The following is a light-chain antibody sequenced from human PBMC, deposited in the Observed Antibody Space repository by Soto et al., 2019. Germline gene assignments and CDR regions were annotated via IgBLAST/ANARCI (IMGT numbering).Light chain of an antibody. CDR1: QSISTY. Sequence: DIQMTQSPSSLSASVGNRVTITCRASQSISTYLNWYQKKPGKAPNLLIYDASRLQSGVPSRFSGSGSGTDFTLTITSLQPEDFATYYCQQSSITPLTFGGGTKVDIK. CDR2: DAS. CDR3: QQSSITPLT. J-gene: IGKJ4*01. V-gene: IGKV1-39*01.